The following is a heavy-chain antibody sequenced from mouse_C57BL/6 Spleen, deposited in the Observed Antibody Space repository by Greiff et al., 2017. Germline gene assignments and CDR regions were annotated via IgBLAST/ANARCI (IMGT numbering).Heavy chain of an antibody. Sequence: EVKLMESGGGLVQSGRSLRLSCATSGFTFSDFYMEWVRQSPEEGLEGVAELRNKANNHATYYAESVKGRFTISRDDSKSSVYLQMNSLRAEDTGIYYCTPYYYGSSYNWYFDVWGTGTTVTVSS. V-gene: IGHV6-6*01. CDR2: LRNKANNHAT. CDR3: TPYYYGSSYNWYFDV. J-gene: IGHJ1*03. D-gene: IGHD1-1*01. CDR1: GFTFSDFY.